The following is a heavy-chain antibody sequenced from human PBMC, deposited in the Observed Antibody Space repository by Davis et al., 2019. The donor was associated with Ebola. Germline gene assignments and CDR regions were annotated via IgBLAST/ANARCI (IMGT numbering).Heavy chain of an antibody. CDR1: GFMFSSYT. CDR2: ITNNGGST. CDR3: AKDYLDY. Sequence: GESLKISCSVSGFMFSSYTMHWVRQAPGKGLQYVSGITNNGGSTYYADSVKGRFIISRDNSKNTLYLQMNSLRAEDTAVYYCAKDYLDYWGQGTLVTVSS. D-gene: IGHD3-16*02. V-gene: IGHV3-64*04. J-gene: IGHJ4*02.